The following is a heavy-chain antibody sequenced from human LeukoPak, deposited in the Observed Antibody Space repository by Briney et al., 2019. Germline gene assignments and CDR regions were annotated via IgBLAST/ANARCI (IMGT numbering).Heavy chain of an antibody. D-gene: IGHD4-11*01. J-gene: IGHJ4*02. CDR3: ARRTDPYYSNYVHFDY. Sequence: GESLKISCKGSGYIFTSYWIGWVRPVPGKGLEWMGIIYPGDSDTRYSPSFQGQVTISADKSISTAYLQWSSLKASDTAMYYCARRTDPYYSNYVHFDYWGQGTLVTVSS. V-gene: IGHV5-51*01. CDR2: IYPGDSDT. CDR1: GYIFTSYW.